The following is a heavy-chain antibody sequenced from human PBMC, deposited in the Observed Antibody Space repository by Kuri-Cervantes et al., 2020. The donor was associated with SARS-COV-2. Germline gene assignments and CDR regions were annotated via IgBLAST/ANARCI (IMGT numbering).Heavy chain of an antibody. CDR2: IIPIFGTA. CDR3: ARDWAYVDPGYFDY. CDR1: GGTFSSYA. Sequence: SVKVSCKASGGTFSSYAISWVRQAPEQGLEWMGGIIPIFGTANYAQKFQGRVTITTDESTSTAYMELSSLRSEDTAVYYCARDWAYVDPGYFDYWGQGTLVTVSS. J-gene: IGHJ4*02. V-gene: IGHV1-69*05. D-gene: IGHD3-10*01.